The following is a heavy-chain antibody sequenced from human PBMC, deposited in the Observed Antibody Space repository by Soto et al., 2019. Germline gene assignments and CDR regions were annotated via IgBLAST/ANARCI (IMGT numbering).Heavy chain of an antibody. J-gene: IGHJ5*02. D-gene: IGHD3-9*01. Sequence: QVQLVQSGAEVKKPGASVKVSCKASGYTFTSYGISWVRQAPGQGLEWMGWISAYNGNTNYAQKLQGIVTMTTDTSTSTAYMELRILRSDDTAVYYCAIDAVTDLRYFGWLGSDPWGQGTLVTVSS. CDR2: ISAYNGNT. CDR3: AIDAVTDLRYFGWLGSDP. CDR1: GYTFTSYG. V-gene: IGHV1-18*04.